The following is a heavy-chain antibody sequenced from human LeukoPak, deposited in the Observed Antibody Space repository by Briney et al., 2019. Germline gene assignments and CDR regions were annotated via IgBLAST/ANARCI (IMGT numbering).Heavy chain of an antibody. Sequence: GGSLRLSCVTSGFTFSSYAMSWVRQAPGKGLEWVSGINDIGSRTYYADSVKGRFTISRDNSKNRLYLQMNSLRAEDAALYYCTKGYCSVSTCLEPYYGMDVWGLGTTVTVSS. CDR3: TKGYCSVSTCLEPYYGMDV. D-gene: IGHD2-15*01. CDR2: INDIGSRT. J-gene: IGHJ6*02. V-gene: IGHV3-23*01. CDR1: GFTFSSYA.